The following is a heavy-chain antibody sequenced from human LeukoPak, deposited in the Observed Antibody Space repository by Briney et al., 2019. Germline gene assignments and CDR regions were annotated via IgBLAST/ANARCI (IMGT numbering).Heavy chain of an antibody. CDR3: ARDRRGWLRSNYYYYGMDV. CDR1: GGSISSYY. CDR2: IYYSGST. J-gene: IGHJ6*02. D-gene: IGHD5-12*01. V-gene: IGHV4-59*01. Sequence: SETLSLTCTVSGGSISSYYWSWIRQPPGKGLEWIGYIYYSGSTNYNPSLKSRVTISVDTSKNQFSLKLSSVTAADTAVYYCARDRRGWLRSNYYYYGMDVWGQGTTVTVSS.